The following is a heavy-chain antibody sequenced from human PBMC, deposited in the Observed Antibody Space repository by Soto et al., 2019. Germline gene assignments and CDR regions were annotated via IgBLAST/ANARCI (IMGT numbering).Heavy chain of an antibody. J-gene: IGHJ6*02. CDR1: GFTFSSYG. CDR3: ARMNYYDSSGYKLYYYYGMDV. CDR2: IWYDGSNK. Sequence: ESGGGVVQPGRSLRLSCAASGFTFSSYGMHWVRQAPGKGLEWVAVIWYDGSNKYYADSVKGRFTISRDNSKNTLYLQMNSLRAEDTAVYYCARMNYYDSSGYKLYYYYGMDVWGQGTTVTVSS. D-gene: IGHD3-22*01. V-gene: IGHV3-33*01.